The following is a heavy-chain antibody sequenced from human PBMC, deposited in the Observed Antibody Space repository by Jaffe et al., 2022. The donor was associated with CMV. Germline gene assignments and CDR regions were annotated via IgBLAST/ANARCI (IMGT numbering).Heavy chain of an antibody. CDR3: ASERITAGASHFDY. CDR1: GGTFNRYA. Sequence: QVQLVQSGAEVTKPGSSVKVSCKASGGTFNRYAISWLRQAPGQGLEWMGKIIPVLGSANYAQKFQGRVTITADKSTSTAYMELNSLRSEDTAVYYCASERITAGASHFDYWGQGTLVAVSP. D-gene: IGHD6-13*01. V-gene: IGHV1-69*09. J-gene: IGHJ4*02. CDR2: IIPVLGSA.